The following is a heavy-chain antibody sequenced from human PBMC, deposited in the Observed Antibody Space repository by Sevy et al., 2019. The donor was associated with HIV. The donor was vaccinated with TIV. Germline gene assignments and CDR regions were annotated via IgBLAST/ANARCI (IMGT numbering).Heavy chain of an antibody. J-gene: IGHJ1*01. CDR2: ISGSGGST. D-gene: IGHD6-13*01. CDR3: AKDRITAARFQH. V-gene: IGHV3-23*01. Sequence: GSLRLSCAASGVIFSGYGMSWVRQAPGQGLEWVSAISGSGGSTYYADSVKGRFTISRDNFRNTLYLQMNSLRAEDTAVYYCAKDRITAARFQHWGQGTLVTVSS. CDR1: GVIFSGYG.